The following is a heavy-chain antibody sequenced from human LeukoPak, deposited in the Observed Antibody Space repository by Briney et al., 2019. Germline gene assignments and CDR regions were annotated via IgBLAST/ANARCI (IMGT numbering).Heavy chain of an antibody. CDR2: INTNTGNP. CDR1: GYTFTSYG. J-gene: IGHJ4*02. V-gene: IGHV7-4-1*02. D-gene: IGHD2/OR15-2a*01. Sequence: VASVKVSCKASGYTFTSYGISWVRQAPGQGLEWMGWINTNTGNPTYAQGFTGRFVFSLDTSVSTAYLQISSLKSEDTAVYYCTRSAINRADYWGQGTLVTVSS. CDR3: TRSAINRADY.